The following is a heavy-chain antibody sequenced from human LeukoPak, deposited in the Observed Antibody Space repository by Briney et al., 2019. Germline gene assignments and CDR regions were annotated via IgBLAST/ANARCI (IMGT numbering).Heavy chain of an antibody. D-gene: IGHD4-17*01. CDR1: GYXFTXXG. V-gene: IGHV1-18*01. Sequence: GYXFTXXGISWVRQAPGQGXEWMGWISAYDGNTNYAQKFQGRVTMTTDTSTSTAYMELRSLRSDDTAVYYCARDRDYGDYNTQDLFVYWGQGTLVTVSS. CDR2: ISAYDGNT. CDR3: ARDRDYGDYNTQDLFVY. J-gene: IGHJ4*02.